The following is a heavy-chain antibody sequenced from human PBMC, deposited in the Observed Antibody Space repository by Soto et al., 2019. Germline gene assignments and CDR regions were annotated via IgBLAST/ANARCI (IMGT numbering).Heavy chain of an antibody. V-gene: IGHV3-13*01. Sequence: GGSLRLSCAASGFTFSSYDMHWVRQATGKGLEWVSAIGTAGDTYYPGSVKGRFTISRENAKNSLYLQMNSLRAEDTAVYYCARGGHYYYYYGMDVWGQGTTVTVSS. CDR1: GFTFSSYD. CDR3: ARGGHYYYYYGMDV. D-gene: IGHD3-16*01. CDR2: IGTAGDT. J-gene: IGHJ6*02.